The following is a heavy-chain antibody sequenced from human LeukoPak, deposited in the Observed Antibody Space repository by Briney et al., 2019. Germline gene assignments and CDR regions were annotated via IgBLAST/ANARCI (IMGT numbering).Heavy chain of an antibody. D-gene: IGHD3-22*01. CDR3: AKDPAYDSSGYYVY. CDR1: AFTFSIHA. J-gene: IGHJ4*02. Sequence: PGGSLRLSCAASAFTFSIHAMSWVRQAPGKGLEWVSGISWNSGKIGYADSVKGRFTISRDNAKNSLYLQMNSLRAEDTALYYCAKDPAYDSSGYYVYWGQGTLVTVSS. V-gene: IGHV3-9*01. CDR2: ISWNSGKI.